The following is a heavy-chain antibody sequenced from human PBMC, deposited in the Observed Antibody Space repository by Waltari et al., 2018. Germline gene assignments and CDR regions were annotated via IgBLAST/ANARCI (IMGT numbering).Heavy chain of an antibody. V-gene: IGHV4-38-2*01. CDR2: IYHSGST. CDR1: GYSISSGYY. Sequence: QVQLQESGPGLVKPSETLSLTCAVSGYSISSGYYWGWIRQPPGKGLEWIGSIYHSGSTYYNPSLKSRVTISVDTSKNQFSLKLSSVTAADTAGYYCARGGGELWDKDYWGQGTLVTVSS. D-gene: IGHD3-16*01. CDR3: ARGGGELWDKDY. J-gene: IGHJ4*02.